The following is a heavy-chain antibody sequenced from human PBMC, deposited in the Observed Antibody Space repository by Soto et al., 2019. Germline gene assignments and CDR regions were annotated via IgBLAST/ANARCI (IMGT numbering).Heavy chain of an antibody. CDR3: ARRQDFWSGYYMYWFDP. V-gene: IGHV4-39*01. J-gene: IGHJ5*02. CDR2: IYYSGST. Sequence: QLQLQESGPGLVKPSETLSLTCTVSGGSISSSSYYWGWIRQPPGKGLEWIGSIYYSGSTYYNPSLKSRVTISVDTSKNQFSLKLSSVTAADTAVYYCARRQDFWSGYYMYWFDPWGQGTLVTVSS. D-gene: IGHD3-3*01. CDR1: GGSISSSSYY.